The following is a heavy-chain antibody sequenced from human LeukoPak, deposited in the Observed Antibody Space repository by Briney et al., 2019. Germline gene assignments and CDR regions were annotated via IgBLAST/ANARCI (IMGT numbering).Heavy chain of an antibody. D-gene: IGHD6-19*01. CDR2: INHSGST. Sequence: PSETLSLTCAVYGGSFSGYYWSWIRQPPGKGLEWIGEINHSGSTNYNPSLKSRVTISVDTSKNQFSLKLSSVTAADTAVYYCARADSSGCGDYWGQGTLVTVSS. CDR3: ARADSSGCGDY. V-gene: IGHV4-34*01. CDR1: GGSFSGYY. J-gene: IGHJ4*02.